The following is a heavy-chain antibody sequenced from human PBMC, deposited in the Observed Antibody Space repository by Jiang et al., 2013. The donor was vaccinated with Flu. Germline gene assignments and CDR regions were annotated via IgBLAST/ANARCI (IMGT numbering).Heavy chain of an antibody. Sequence: SYISSSGSTIYYADSVKGRFTISRDNAKNSLYLQMNSLRAEDTAVYYCARESGSYYNGMDVWGQGTTVTVSS. CDR3: ARESGSYYNGMDV. V-gene: IGHV3-11*01. J-gene: IGHJ6*02. D-gene: IGHD1-26*01. CDR2: ISSSGSTI.